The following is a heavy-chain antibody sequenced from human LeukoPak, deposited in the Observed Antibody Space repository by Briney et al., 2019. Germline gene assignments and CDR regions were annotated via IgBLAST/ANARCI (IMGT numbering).Heavy chain of an antibody. CDR3: ARDRGSSWLGYSDY. CDR2: ISISGSTI. V-gene: IGHV3-48*03. D-gene: IGHD6-13*01. J-gene: IGHJ4*02. Sequence: GGSLRLSCAASGFTFSSYEMTWVRQAPGKGLEWVSYISISGSTIYYADSVKGRFTISRDNAKNSLYLQMNSLRAEDTAVYYCARDRGSSWLGYSDYWGQGTLATVSS. CDR1: GFTFSSYE.